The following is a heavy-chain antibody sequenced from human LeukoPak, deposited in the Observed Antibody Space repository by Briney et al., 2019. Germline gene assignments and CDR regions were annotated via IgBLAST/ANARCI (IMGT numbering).Heavy chain of an antibody. CDR2: INPIGGTT. J-gene: IGHJ4*02. Sequence: ASVKVSCKASGYTFTSYYIHWVRQAPGQGLEWMGIINPIGGTTDYAQKFQGRVTMTRDTSTSTVYMELSSLRSEDTAVYYCARQQGLQYLNFDYWGQGTLVTVSP. CDR1: GYTFTSYY. D-gene: IGHD4-11*01. CDR3: ARQQGLQYLNFDY. V-gene: IGHV1-46*01.